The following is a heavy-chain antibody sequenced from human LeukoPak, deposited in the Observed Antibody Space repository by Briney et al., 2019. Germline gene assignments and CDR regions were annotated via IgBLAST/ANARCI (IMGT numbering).Heavy chain of an antibody. CDR2: IIPILGIA. V-gene: IGHV1-69*04. Sequence: SVKVSCKASGGTFSSYAISWVRQAPGQGLEWMGRIIPILGIANYAQKFQGRVTITADKSTSTAYMELSSLRSEDTAVYYCARAKEKTPGARFDAFDIWGQGTMVTVSS. CDR1: GGTFSSYA. J-gene: IGHJ3*02. CDR3: ARAKEKTPGARFDAFDI.